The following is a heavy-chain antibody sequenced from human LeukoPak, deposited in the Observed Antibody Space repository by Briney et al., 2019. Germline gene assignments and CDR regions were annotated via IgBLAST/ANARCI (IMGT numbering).Heavy chain of an antibody. Sequence: SETLSLTCTVSGGSISSYYWNWLRQPPGKGLEWIGYIYYSGSTNYNPSLKSRVTISVDTSKNQFSLKLSSVTAADTAVYYWARVEDGYNYFWFDPWGQGTLVTVSS. D-gene: IGHD5-24*01. CDR1: GGSISSYY. V-gene: IGHV4-59*01. J-gene: IGHJ5*02. CDR2: IYYSGST. CDR3: ARVEDGYNYFWFDP.